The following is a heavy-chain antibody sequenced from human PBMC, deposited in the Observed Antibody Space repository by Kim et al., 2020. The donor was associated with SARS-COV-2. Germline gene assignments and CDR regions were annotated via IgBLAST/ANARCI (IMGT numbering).Heavy chain of an antibody. D-gene: IGHD2-8*01. Sequence: ASVKVSCKASGYTFTGYYMHWVRQAPGQGLEWMGWINPNSGGTNYAQKFQGRVTMTRDTSISTAYMELSRLRSDDTAVYYCATTRGKMVYAMSVFDYWGQGTLVTVSS. CDR2: INPNSGGT. J-gene: IGHJ4*02. V-gene: IGHV1-2*02. CDR1: GYTFTGYY. CDR3: ATTRGKMVYAMSVFDY.